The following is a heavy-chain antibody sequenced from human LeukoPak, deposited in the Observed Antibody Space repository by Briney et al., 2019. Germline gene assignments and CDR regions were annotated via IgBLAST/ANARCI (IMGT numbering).Heavy chain of an antibody. J-gene: IGHJ4*02. CDR2: ISAYNGNT. V-gene: IGHV1-18*01. CDR3: ARATRYYDFWSGYFD. D-gene: IGHD3-3*01. CDR1: GYTFTSYG. Sequence: ASVKVPCKASGYTFTSYGISWVRQAPGQGLEWIGWISAYNGNTNYAQKLQGRVTMTTDTSTSTAYMELRSLRSDDTAVYYCARATRYYDFWSGYFDWGQGTLVTVSS.